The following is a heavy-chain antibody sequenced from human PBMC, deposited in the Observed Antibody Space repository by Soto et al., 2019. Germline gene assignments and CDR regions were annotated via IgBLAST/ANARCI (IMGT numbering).Heavy chain of an antibody. D-gene: IGHD3-16*01. CDR2: INGYNGNT. CDR1: GYTFTSYG. Sequence: QVQLVQSGAEVKKPGASVKVSCKASGYTFTSYGISWVRQAPGQGLEWMGWINGYNGNTNHSQKLQGRVTMSTDTSTSTAYLELRRLRSADSAVHYCARIGAAPYYSSGMDVWGQGTTVTVSS. V-gene: IGHV1-18*01. CDR3: ARIGAAPYYSSGMDV. J-gene: IGHJ6*02.